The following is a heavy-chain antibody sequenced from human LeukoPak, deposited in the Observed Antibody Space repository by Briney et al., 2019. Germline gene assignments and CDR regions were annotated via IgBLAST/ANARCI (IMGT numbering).Heavy chain of an antibody. J-gene: IGHJ4*02. CDR3: AKVRDTSSSKYFDY. V-gene: IGHV3-30-3*01. D-gene: IGHD6-6*01. CDR2: ISYDGSNK. CDR1: GFTFSSYA. Sequence: GGSLRLSCAASGFTFSSYAMHWVRQAPGKGLEWVAVISYDGSNKYYADSVKGRFTISRDNSKNTLYLQMNSLRAEDTAVYYCAKVRDTSSSKYFDYWGQGTLVTVSS.